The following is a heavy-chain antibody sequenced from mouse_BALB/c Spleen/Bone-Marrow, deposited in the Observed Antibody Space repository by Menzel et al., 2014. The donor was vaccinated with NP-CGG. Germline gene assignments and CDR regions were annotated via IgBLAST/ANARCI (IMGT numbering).Heavy chain of an antibody. J-gene: IGHJ2*01. CDR1: GYTFTSYW. CDR3: ASRDSSGYVPDY. CDR2: INPSNGRA. Sequence: VQLQQSGAELVKPGASLKLSCKASGYTFTSYWMHWVKQRPGQGLEWIGEINPSNGRANYNENFKGKATLTVDTSSSTTYMQLSSLTSEDSAVYFCASRDSSGYVPDYWGQGTTLTVSS. V-gene: IGHV1S81*02. D-gene: IGHD3-2*01.